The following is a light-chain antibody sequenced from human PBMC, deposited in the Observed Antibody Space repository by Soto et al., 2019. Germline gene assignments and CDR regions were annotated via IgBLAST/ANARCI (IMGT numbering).Light chain of an antibody. CDR3: QQRDIWPWT. V-gene: IGKV3-11*01. J-gene: IGKJ1*01. CDR1: QSVSRK. CDR2: DAS. Sequence: ETVMTQSPATLSVSPGEIATLSFSASQSVSRKLAWYQQKPGQAPRLLMYDASKRATGIPARFSGSGPGTDFTLTISSLEPEDFAVYYCQQRDIWPWTFGQGTKVDIK.